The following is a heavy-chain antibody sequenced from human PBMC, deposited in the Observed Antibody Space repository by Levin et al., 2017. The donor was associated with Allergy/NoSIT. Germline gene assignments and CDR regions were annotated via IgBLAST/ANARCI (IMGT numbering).Heavy chain of an antibody. CDR2: IYSGGST. V-gene: IGHV3-53*01. CDR1: GFTVSSNY. J-gene: IGHJ4*02. D-gene: IGHD5-12*01. Sequence: SCAASGFTVSSNYMSWVRQAPGKGLEWVSVIYSGGSTYYADSVKGRFTISRDNSKNTLYLQMNSLRAEDTAVYYCARGALSGYDLGYWGQGTLVTVSS. CDR3: ARGALSGYDLGY.